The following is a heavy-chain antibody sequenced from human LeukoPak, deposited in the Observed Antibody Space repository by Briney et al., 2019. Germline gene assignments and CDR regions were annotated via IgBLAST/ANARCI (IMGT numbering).Heavy chain of an antibody. CDR1: GYSISSGYF. J-gene: IGHJ6*03. CDR2: ISHSGST. Sequence: SETLSLTCSVSGYSISSGYFWGWIRQPPGKGLEWIGSISHSGSTYYNPSLKSRATMSVDTSKNQFSLELSSVTAADTAVFYCARASDYYDSSGYYESYYYMDVWGKGTTVTVSS. V-gene: IGHV4-38-2*02. CDR3: ARASDYYDSSGYYESYYYMDV. D-gene: IGHD3-22*01.